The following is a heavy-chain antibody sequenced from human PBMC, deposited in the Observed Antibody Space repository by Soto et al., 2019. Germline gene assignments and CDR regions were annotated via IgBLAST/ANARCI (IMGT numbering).Heavy chain of an antibody. CDR1: GFTFSDYY. V-gene: IGHV3-11*01. CDR2: ISSSGSTI. J-gene: IGHJ4*02. CDR3: ARDEIAARPWVYEGYFDY. D-gene: IGHD6-6*01. Sequence: GGSLRLSCAASGFTFSDYYMSWIRQAPGKGLEWVSYISSSGSTIYYADSVKGRFTISRDNAKNSLYLQMNSLRAEDTAVYYCARDEIAARPWVYEGYFDYWGQGTLVTVSS.